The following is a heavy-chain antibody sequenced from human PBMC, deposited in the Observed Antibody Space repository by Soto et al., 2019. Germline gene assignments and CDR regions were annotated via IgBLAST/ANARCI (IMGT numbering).Heavy chain of an antibody. CDR3: ARVGVTMVRGVLDV. J-gene: IGHJ6*02. Sequence: KPSETLSLTCAVSGGSISSYYWSWIRQPPGKGLEWIGYIYYSGSTNYNPSLKSRVTISVDTSKNQFSLKLSSVTAADTAVYYCARVGVTMVRGVLDVWGQGTTVTVSS. D-gene: IGHD3-10*01. CDR1: GGSISSYY. V-gene: IGHV4-59*01. CDR2: IYYSGST.